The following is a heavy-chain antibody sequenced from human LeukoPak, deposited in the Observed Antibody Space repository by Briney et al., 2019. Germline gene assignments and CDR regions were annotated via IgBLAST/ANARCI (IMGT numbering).Heavy chain of an antibody. CDR3: ARDRVAAAGTNWFDP. V-gene: IGHV3-7*03. Sequence: GGSLRLSCAASGFTFSSYWMSWVRQAPGKGLEWVANIKQDGSEKHYVGSVKGRFAISRDNAKNSLYLQMNSLRAEDTAVYYCARDRVAAAGTNWFDPWGQGTLVTVSS. CDR2: IKQDGSEK. CDR1: GFTFSSYW. D-gene: IGHD6-13*01. J-gene: IGHJ5*02.